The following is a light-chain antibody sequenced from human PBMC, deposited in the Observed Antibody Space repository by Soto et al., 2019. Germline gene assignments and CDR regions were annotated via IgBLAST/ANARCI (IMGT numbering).Light chain of an antibody. CDR2: EVS. Sequence: QSALTQPASVSGSPGQSITISCTGTSSDVGGYNYVSWYQQFPGKAPKLMIYEVSNRPSGVSDRFSGSKSGNTASLTISGLQAEDEANYYCSSYTTSNTLVFGRGTKVTVL. CDR3: SSYTTSNTLV. CDR1: SSDVGGYNY. V-gene: IGLV2-14*01. J-gene: IGLJ3*02.